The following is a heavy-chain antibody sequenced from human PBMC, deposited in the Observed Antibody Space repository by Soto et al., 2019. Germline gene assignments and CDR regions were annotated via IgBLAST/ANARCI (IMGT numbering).Heavy chain of an antibody. Sequence: QVQLVESGGGVVQPGRSLRLSCAASGFTFSSYAMHWVRQAPGKGLEWVAVISYDGYNKYYADSVKGRFTISRDNSKNTLYLQMNSLRAEDAAVYSCARPHGSGSYSDYYYSMDVWGQGTTVTVSS. CDR2: ISYDGYNK. V-gene: IGHV3-30-3*01. D-gene: IGHD3-10*01. J-gene: IGHJ6*02. CDR1: GFTFSSYA. CDR3: ARPHGSGSYSDYYYSMDV.